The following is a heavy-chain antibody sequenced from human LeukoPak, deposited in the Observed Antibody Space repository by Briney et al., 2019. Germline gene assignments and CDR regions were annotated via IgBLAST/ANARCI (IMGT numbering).Heavy chain of an antibody. CDR2: IYYSGST. J-gene: IGHJ4*02. V-gene: IGHV4-59*01. CDR3: ARATDCSSTSCFYFDY. D-gene: IGHD2-2*01. Sequence: SETLSLTCTVSGGSISNYYWSWIRQPPGKGLEWIGYIYYSGSTNYNPSLKSRVTISVDTSKNQFSLKLSSVTAADTAVYYCARATDCSSTSCFYFDYWGQGTLVTVSS. CDR1: GGSISNYY.